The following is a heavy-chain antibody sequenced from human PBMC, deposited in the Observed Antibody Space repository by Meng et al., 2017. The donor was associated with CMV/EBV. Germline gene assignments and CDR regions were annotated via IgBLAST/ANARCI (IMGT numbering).Heavy chain of an antibody. CDR2: IYPGDSDT. CDR3: ARRTHSSSWYYAFDI. Sequence: GSLKISCKGSGYSFTSYWIGWVRQMPGKGLEWMGIIYPGDSDTRYSPSFQGQVTISADKSISTAYLQWSSLKASDTAMYYCARRTHSSSWYYAFDIWGQGTMVTVSS. D-gene: IGHD6-13*01. J-gene: IGHJ3*02. V-gene: IGHV5-51*01. CDR1: GYSFTSYW.